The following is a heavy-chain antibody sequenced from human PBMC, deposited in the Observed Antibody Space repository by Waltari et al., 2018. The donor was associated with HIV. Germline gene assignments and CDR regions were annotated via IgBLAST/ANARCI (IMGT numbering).Heavy chain of an antibody. V-gene: IGHV1-3*01. Sequence: QVQLVQSGAEVKKPGASVKVSCKASGYTFTSYAMHLVRLAPGQRLEWMGWINAGNGNTKYSQKFQGRVTITRDTSASTAYMELSSLRSEDTAVYYCARDYLPHTVPVRWYNWFDPWGQGTLVTVSS. CDR3: ARDYLPHTVPVRWYNWFDP. CDR2: INAGNGNT. D-gene: IGHD3-10*01. CDR1: GYTFTSYA. J-gene: IGHJ5*02.